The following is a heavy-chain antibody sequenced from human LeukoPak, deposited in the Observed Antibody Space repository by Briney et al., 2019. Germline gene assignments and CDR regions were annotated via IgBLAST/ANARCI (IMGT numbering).Heavy chain of an antibody. Sequence: SETLSLTCTVSGGSISSGGYYWSWIRQHPGKGLEWIGYIYYSGSTYYNPSLKSRVTISVDTSKKQFSLKVSSVTAADTAVYYCARGQTEDILTGYRDYYFDYWGQGTLVTVSS. D-gene: IGHD3-9*01. V-gene: IGHV4-31*03. CDR2: IYYSGST. CDR1: GGSISSGGYY. J-gene: IGHJ4*02. CDR3: ARGQTEDILTGYRDYYFDY.